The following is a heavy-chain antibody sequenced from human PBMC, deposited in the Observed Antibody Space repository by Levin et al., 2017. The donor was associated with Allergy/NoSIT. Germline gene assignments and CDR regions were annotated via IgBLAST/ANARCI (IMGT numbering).Heavy chain of an antibody. J-gene: IGHJ6*02. CDR1: GGSFSGYY. D-gene: IGHD6-13*01. V-gene: IGHV4-34*01. Sequence: NASETLSLTCAVYGGSFSGYYWSWIRQPPGKGLEWIGEINHSGSTNYNPSLKSRVTISVDTSKNQFSLKLSSVTAADTAVYYCARGQGRAAGPGDYYYGMDVWGQGTTVTVSS. CDR3: ARGQGRAAGPGDYYYGMDV. CDR2: INHSGST.